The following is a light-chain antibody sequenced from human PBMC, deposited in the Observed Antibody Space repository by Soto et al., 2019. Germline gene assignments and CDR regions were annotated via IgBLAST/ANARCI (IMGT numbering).Light chain of an antibody. CDR2: EDK. Sequence: NFMLTQPHSVSESPGKTVIISCTRSSGSIASNFVQLYRQRPGSAPTTVIYEDKQRPSGVPDRFSGSIDSSSNSASLTISGLQTEEEADYYCQSYDSSNHGVFGGGTKLTVL. J-gene: IGLJ3*02. CDR3: QSYDSSNHGV. CDR1: SGSIASNF. V-gene: IGLV6-57*04.